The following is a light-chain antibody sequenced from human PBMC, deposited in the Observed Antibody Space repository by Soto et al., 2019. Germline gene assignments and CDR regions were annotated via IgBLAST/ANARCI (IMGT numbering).Light chain of an antibody. J-gene: IGKJ1*01. CDR1: QSISNW. CDR2: KAS. V-gene: IGKV1-5*03. CDR3: QQYNSYWA. Sequence: DVQMTQSPSTLSAYVRERVTITFRASQSISNWLAWYQHKPGKAPKLLIYKASSLRSGVPSRFSGSGSGTEFTLTISSLQPDDFATYYCQQYNSYWAFGKGTKVDIK.